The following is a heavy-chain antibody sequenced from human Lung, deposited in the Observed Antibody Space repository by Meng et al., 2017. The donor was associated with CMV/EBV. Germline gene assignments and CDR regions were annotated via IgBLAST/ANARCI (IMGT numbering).Heavy chain of an antibody. V-gene: IGHV4-4*02. D-gene: IGHD6-19*01. J-gene: IGHJ4*02. Sequence: QVPLQEAGRGLVQPSGTLSPPCPVSGGSISSSNWWSWLRQPPGKGLEWIGEIYHSGSTNYNPSLKSRVTISVDKSKNQFSLNLSSVTAADTAVYYCARVGQWLPIDYWGQGTLVTVSS. CDR1: GGSISSSNW. CDR2: IYHSGST. CDR3: ARVGQWLPIDY.